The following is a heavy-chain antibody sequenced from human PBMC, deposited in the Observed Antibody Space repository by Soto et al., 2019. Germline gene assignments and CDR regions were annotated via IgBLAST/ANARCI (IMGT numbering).Heavy chain of an antibody. Sequence: ASVKVSCKASGYTFTSYDISWVRQAPGQGLEWMGWISAYNGNTNYAQKLQGRVTMTTDTSTSTAYIELRSLRSDDTAVYYCTRAYGGNSIGWFDPWGQGALVTVSS. CDR1: GYTFTSYD. CDR2: ISAYNGNT. V-gene: IGHV1-18*04. J-gene: IGHJ5*02. CDR3: TRAYGGNSIGWFDP. D-gene: IGHD2-21*02.